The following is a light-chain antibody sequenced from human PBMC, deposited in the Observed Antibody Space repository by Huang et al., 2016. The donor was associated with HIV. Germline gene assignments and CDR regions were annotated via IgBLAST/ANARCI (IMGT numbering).Light chain of an antibody. V-gene: IGKV1-39*01. Sequence: DIQMTQSHSSLSASVGDRVTITCRASQSIGTYLNWYQLKPGKAPKVLMYGASSLQTGVPSRFSGSGSGTDLTLTIRSLQPEDFATYYGQQSYSTPWTFGQGTKVEIK. CDR2: GAS. CDR3: QQSYSTPWT. J-gene: IGKJ1*01. CDR1: QSIGTY.